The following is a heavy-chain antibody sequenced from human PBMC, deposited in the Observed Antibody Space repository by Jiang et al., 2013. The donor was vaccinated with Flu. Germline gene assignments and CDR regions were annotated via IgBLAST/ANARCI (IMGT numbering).Heavy chain of an antibody. CDR2: PSGGST. CDR3: AREGQGQYGMDV. J-gene: IGHJ6*02. V-gene: IGHV1-46*01. Sequence: PSGGSTSYAQKFQGRVTMTRDTSTSTVYMELSSLRSEDTAVYYCAREGQGQYGMDVWGQGTTVTVSS.